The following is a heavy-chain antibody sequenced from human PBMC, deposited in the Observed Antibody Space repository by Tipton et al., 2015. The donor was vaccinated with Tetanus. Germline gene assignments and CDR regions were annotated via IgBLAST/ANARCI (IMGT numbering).Heavy chain of an antibody. CDR3: ARGPLENEGYFDS. CDR1: GGSISSGGYY. J-gene: IGHJ4*02. Sequence: TLSLTCTVSGGSISSGGYYWSWIRQYPGKGLEWIGYIYYSGSTYYNPSLKSRVTISVDTSKNQFSLKLSSVTAADTAVYYCARGPLENEGYFDSWGQGILVTVTA. CDR2: IYYSGST. D-gene: IGHD1-1*01. V-gene: IGHV4-31*03.